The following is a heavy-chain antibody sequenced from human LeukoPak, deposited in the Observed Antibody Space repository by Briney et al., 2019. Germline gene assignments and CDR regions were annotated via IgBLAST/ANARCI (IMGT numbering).Heavy chain of an antibody. CDR2: ISSDSSTI. CDR3: ASPFDY. CDR1: GFAFSTYS. J-gene: IGHJ4*02. Sequence: GGFLRLSCAASGFAFSTYSMNWVRQAPGKGLEWVSYISSDSSTIYYADSVKGRFTISRDNAKKSLYLQMNSLRAEDTAVYYCASPFDYWGQGTLVTVSS. V-gene: IGHV3-48*01.